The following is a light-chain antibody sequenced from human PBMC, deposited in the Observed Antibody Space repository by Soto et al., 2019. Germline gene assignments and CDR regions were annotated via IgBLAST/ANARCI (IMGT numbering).Light chain of an antibody. CDR3: ETWDFNTRV. Sequence: QPVLTQSSSASASLGSSVTLTCTLSSGHSSYIIACHQQQPGKAPRYLMKLEGSGSYNKGSGVPDRFSGSSSGADRYLTISNLQFEDEADYYCETWDFNTRVFGGGTKLTVL. CDR1: SGHSSYI. V-gene: IGLV4-60*02. CDR2: LEGSGSY. J-gene: IGLJ3*02.